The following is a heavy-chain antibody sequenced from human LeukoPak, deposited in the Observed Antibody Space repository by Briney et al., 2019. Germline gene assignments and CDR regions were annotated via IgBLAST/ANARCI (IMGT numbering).Heavy chain of an antibody. CDR3: ARGSGYRTYYYYMDV. CDR1: GFTFNSYE. J-gene: IGHJ6*03. CDR2: ISSSGSTI. V-gene: IGHV3-48*03. D-gene: IGHD3-22*01. Sequence: PGGSLRLSCAASGFTFNSYEMNWVRQAPGKGLQWVSYISSSGSTIYYADSVKGRFTISRENAKNSLYLQVNSLRAEDTAVYYCARGSGYRTYYYYMDVWGKGTTVTVSS.